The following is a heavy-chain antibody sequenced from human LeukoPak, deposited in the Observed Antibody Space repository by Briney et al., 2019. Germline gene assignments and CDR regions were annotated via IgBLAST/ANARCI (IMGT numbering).Heavy chain of an antibody. D-gene: IGHD6-19*01. J-gene: IGHJ4*02. CDR3: ARDRAGIAVAGLDY. Sequence: GGSLRLSCAASGFTLSSYAMSWVRQAPGKGLEWVSSISSSSSYIYYADSVKGRFTISRDNAKNSLYLQMNSLRAEDTAVYYCARDRAGIAVAGLDYWGQGTLVTVSS. V-gene: IGHV3-21*01. CDR2: ISSSSSYI. CDR1: GFTLSSYA.